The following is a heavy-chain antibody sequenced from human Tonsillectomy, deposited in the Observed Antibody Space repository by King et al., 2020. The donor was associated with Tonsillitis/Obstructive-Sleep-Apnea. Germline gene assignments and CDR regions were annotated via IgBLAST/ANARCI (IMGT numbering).Heavy chain of an antibody. Sequence: VQLVESGGGLVQPGGSLRLSCAASGFTFSSYEMNWVRQAPGKGLEWVSYISSSGSTIYYADSVKGRFTISRDNAKNSLYLQMNSLRAEDTAVYYCAGELFRGFWSGYYTRDYYYYYYMDVWGKGTTVTVSS. CDR3: AGELFRGFWSGYYTRDYYYYYYMDV. V-gene: IGHV3-48*03. D-gene: IGHD3-3*01. J-gene: IGHJ6*03. CDR1: GFTFSSYE. CDR2: ISSSGSTI.